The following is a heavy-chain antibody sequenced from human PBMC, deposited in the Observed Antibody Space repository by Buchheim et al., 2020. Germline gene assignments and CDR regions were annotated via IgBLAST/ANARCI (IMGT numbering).Heavy chain of an antibody. CDR1: GFTFISYG. CDR2: ISYDGSNK. J-gene: IGHJ6*03. Sequence: QVQLVESGGGVVQPGRSLRLSCAASGFTFISYGMHWVRQAPGKGLEWVAVISYDGSNKYYADSVKGRFTISRDNSKNTLYLQMNSLRAEDTAVYYCAKDREEGEVTPYYYYYYMDVWGKGTT. V-gene: IGHV3-30*18. D-gene: IGHD3-16*01. CDR3: AKDREEGEVTPYYYYYYMDV.